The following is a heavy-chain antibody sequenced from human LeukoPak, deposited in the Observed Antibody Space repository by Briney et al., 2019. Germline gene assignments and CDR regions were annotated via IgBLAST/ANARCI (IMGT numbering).Heavy chain of an antibody. D-gene: IGHD6-19*01. CDR1: GFTFSSYG. J-gene: IGHJ3*02. Sequence: GGSLRLSCAASGFTFSSYGMHWVRQAPGKGLEWVAVISYDGSNKYYADSVKGRFTISRDNSKNTLYLQMNSLRAEDTAVYYFARVGSYDAFDIWGQGTMVTVSS. V-gene: IGHV3-30*03. CDR3: ARVGSYDAFDI. CDR2: ISYDGSNK.